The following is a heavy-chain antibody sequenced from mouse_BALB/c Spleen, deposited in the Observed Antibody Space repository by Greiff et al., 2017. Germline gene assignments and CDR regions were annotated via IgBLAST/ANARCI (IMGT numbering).Heavy chain of an antibody. D-gene: IGHD3-3*01. CDR2: IHPSDSET. CDR3: AGSRGDSSGCAWFAD. Sequence: VQLQQSGAELVRPGASVKLSCKASGYSFTSYWMNWVQQRPGQGLEWIGMIHPSDSETRFNQKFKDKATLTVDKTSSTAYMQLSSPTSEDSAVYYCAGSRGDSSGCAWFADWGQGTLVTVSA. CDR1: GYSFTSYW. J-gene: IGHJ3*01. V-gene: IGHV1-74*01.